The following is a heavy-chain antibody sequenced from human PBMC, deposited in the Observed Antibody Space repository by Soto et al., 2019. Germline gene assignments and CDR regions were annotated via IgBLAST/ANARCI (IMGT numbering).Heavy chain of an antibody. CDR3: ARRYAYYFDY. V-gene: IGHV4-61*05. Sequence: PSEPLSHTCSVSGGFVSSSSYSWGWIRQSPGKGLEWIGYIYYSGSTNYNPSLKSRATISVDTSKNQLSLKLSSLTAADTAVYYCARRYAYYFDYWGQGALVTVSS. J-gene: IGHJ4*02. D-gene: IGHD3-9*01. CDR1: GGFVSSSSYS. CDR2: IYYSGST.